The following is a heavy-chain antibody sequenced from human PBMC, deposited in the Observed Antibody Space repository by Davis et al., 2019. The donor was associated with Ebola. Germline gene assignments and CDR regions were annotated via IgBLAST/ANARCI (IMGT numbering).Heavy chain of an antibody. V-gene: IGHV3-7*01. D-gene: IGHD1-7*01. Sequence: GESLKISCAASGFTFSNYWMSWVRQAPGKGLEWVANIKQDGSEKYYVDPVKGRFTISRDNAKNSLYLQMNSLRVEDTAVYYCARMYNWNYGYWGQGTLVTVSS. CDR2: IKQDGSEK. J-gene: IGHJ4*02. CDR3: ARMYNWNYGY. CDR1: GFTFSNYW.